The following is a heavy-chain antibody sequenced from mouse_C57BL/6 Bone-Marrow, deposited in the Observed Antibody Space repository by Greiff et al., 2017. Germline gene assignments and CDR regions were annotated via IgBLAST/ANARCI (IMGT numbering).Heavy chain of an antibody. CDR3: AIGIYDGYSYAMDY. Sequence: QVQLQQPGAELVKPGASVKVSCKASGYTFTSYRMHWVKQRPGQGLEWIGRIHPSDSDTNYNQKFTGKATLTVDKSSSTAYMQRSSLTSEDSAVYYGAIGIYDGYSYAMDYWGQGTSVTVSS. CDR2: IHPSDSDT. V-gene: IGHV1-74*01. CDR1: GYTFTSYR. J-gene: IGHJ4*01. D-gene: IGHD2-3*01.